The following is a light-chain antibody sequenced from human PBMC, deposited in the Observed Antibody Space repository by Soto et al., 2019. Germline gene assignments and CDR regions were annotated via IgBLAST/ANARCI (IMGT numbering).Light chain of an antibody. CDR1: QSINRW. CDR3: QHYNTYPWT. Sequence: IQMTQSPSTLSASIGDTVTITCRASQSINRWLAWYQQKPGEAPNLLIHKASHLESGVPSRFSGSGSGTEFTLTISSLQPGDFATYYCQHYNTYPWTFGQGTKVDIK. V-gene: IGKV1-5*03. J-gene: IGKJ1*01. CDR2: KAS.